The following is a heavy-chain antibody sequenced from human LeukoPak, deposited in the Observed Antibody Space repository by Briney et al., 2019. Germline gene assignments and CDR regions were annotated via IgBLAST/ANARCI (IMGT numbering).Heavy chain of an antibody. CDR3: ARVVQSTDSSGFYLPEYFQH. CDR2: IYHSGST. V-gene: IGHV4-34*01. CDR1: GGSFSDYY. J-gene: IGHJ1*01. D-gene: IGHD3-22*01. Sequence: PSETLSLTCAVYGGSFSDYYWNWIRQPPGKGLEWIGSIYHSGSTYYNPSLKSRVTISVDTSKNQFSLKLSSVTAADTAVYYCARVVQSTDSSGFYLPEYFQHWGQGTLVTVSS.